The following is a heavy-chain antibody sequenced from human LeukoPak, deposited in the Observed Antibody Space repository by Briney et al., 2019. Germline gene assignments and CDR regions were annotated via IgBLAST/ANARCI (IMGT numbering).Heavy chain of an antibody. Sequence: ASVKVSCKASGYTFTGYYMHWLRQAPGQGLEWMGWIIPNSGGTNYAQRFQGRVTMTRDTSISTAYMELSRLRSDDTAVYYCARDSGSGSYFPDYWGQGTLVTVSS. CDR3: ARDSGSGSYFPDY. CDR2: IIPNSGGT. CDR1: GYTFTGYY. V-gene: IGHV1-2*02. D-gene: IGHD3-10*01. J-gene: IGHJ4*02.